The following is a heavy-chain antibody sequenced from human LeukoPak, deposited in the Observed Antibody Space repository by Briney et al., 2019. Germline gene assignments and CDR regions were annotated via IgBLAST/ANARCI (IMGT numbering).Heavy chain of an antibody. Sequence: GGSLRLSCAASGFTFSSYGMHWVRQAPGKGLEWVAFIRYDASNKYYADSVKGRFTISRDNSKNTLYLQMNSLRAEDTAVYYCAKRYDSSGYYHDAFDIWGQGTMVTVSS. V-gene: IGHV3-30*02. CDR3: AKRYDSSGYYHDAFDI. CDR1: GFTFSSYG. CDR2: IRYDASNK. J-gene: IGHJ3*02. D-gene: IGHD3-22*01.